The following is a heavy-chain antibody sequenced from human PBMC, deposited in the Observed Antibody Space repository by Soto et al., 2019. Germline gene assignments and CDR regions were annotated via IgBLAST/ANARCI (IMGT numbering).Heavy chain of an antibody. J-gene: IGHJ4*02. CDR1: GFTFSSYG. Sequence: HPGGSLRLSCAASGFTFSSYGMHWVRQAPGKGLEWVAVISYDGSNKYYADSVKGRFTISRDNSKNTLYLQMNSLRAEDTAVYYCANLYYDSSGYYGSPEPVDYWGQGTLVTVSS. V-gene: IGHV3-30*18. CDR2: ISYDGSNK. CDR3: ANLYYDSSGYYGSPEPVDY. D-gene: IGHD3-22*01.